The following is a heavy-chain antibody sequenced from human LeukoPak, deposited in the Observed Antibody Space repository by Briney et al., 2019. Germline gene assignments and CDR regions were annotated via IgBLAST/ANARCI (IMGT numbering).Heavy chain of an antibody. CDR3: ARAKFPYYDFWSGYYPVPLDV. CDR1: GYSSTSYA. CDR2: IYPGDSDT. J-gene: IGHJ6*04. D-gene: IGHD3-3*01. Sequence: GESLKISCKGSGYSSTSYAMGCVGHMPVKGLEWMGIIYPGDSDTRYSPSFKGQVTISADKSISTAYLQWSSLRSEDTAVYYCARAKFPYYDFWSGYYPVPLDVWGKGTTVTVSS. V-gene: IGHV5-51*01.